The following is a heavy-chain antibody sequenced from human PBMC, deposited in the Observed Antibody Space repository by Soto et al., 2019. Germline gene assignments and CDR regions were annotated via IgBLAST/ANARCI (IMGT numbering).Heavy chain of an antibody. Sequence: QVQLVESGGGVVQSGRSLRLSCAASGFTFSSYAMHWVRQAPGKGLEWVAVISYDGSNKYYADSVKGRFTISRDNSKNTLYLQMNSLRAEDTAVYYCARDPSITMVRGVIRGAHFDYWGQGTLVTVSS. CDR3: ARDPSITMVRGVIRGAHFDY. CDR1: GFTFSSYA. J-gene: IGHJ4*02. CDR2: ISYDGSNK. V-gene: IGHV3-30-3*01. D-gene: IGHD3-10*01.